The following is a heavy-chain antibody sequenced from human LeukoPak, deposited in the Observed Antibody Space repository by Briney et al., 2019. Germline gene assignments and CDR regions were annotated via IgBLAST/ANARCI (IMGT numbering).Heavy chain of an antibody. Sequence: ASVKDSCKDSGYKVTASYMHCVRQAPGQGLEWMGWINPNSGDSHHAQKFQSRVTMTRDTSISTAYMELSRLRSDDTAVYYCAREIGGVLVFDYWGQGTLVTVSS. CDR1: GYKVTASY. CDR2: INPNSGDS. D-gene: IGHD2-8*02. V-gene: IGHV1-2*02. J-gene: IGHJ4*02. CDR3: AREIGGVLVFDY.